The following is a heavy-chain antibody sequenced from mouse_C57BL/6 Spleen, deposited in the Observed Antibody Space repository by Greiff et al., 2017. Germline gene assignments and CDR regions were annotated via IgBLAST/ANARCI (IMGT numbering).Heavy chain of an antibody. CDR3: ARSEDYGSGGY. CDR1: GFNIKDYY. Sequence: EVQLQQSGAELVKPGASVKLSCTASGFNIKDYYMHWVKQRTEQGLEWIGRIDPEDGETKYAPKFQGKATLTADTSSNTAYLQLSSLTSEDTAVYYCARSEDYGSGGYWGQGTTLTVSS. D-gene: IGHD1-1*01. CDR2: IDPEDGET. V-gene: IGHV14-2*01. J-gene: IGHJ2*01.